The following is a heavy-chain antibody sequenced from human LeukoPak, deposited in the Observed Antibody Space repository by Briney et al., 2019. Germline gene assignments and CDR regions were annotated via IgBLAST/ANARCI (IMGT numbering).Heavy chain of an antibody. CDR3: AREARGNYAPELDY. D-gene: IGHD1-7*01. Sequence: GGSLRLSCAASGFTFSTYWMSWVRQAPGKGLEWVANIKRDGSEKYYMDSVKGRFTISRDNAKNSLYLQMNSLRAEDTAIYYCAREARGNYAPELDYWGQGTLVTVSS. CDR1: GFTFSTYW. J-gene: IGHJ4*02. CDR2: IKRDGSEK. V-gene: IGHV3-7*01.